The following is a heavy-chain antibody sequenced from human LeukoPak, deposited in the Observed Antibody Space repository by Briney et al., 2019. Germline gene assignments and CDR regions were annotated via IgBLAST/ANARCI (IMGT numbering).Heavy chain of an antibody. CDR1: GYTFTSYY. D-gene: IGHD4-17*01. V-gene: IGHV1-46*01. Sequence: GASVKVSCKASGYTFTSYYMHWVRQAPGQGLEWMGIINPSGGSTSYAQKFQGRVTMTRDTSTSTVYMELSSLRSEDTAVYYCARDLCGVGTVTTSYYFDYWGQGTLVTVSS. J-gene: IGHJ4*02. CDR3: ARDLCGVGTVTTSYYFDY. CDR2: INPSGGST.